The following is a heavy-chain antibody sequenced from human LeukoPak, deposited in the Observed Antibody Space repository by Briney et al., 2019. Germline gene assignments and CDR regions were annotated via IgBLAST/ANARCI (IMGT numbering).Heavy chain of an antibody. D-gene: IGHD2-21*02. Sequence: GASVKVSCKASGYTFTGYYMHWVRQAPGQGLEWMGRINPNSGGTNYAKKFQGRVTMTRDTSISTAYMELSRLRSDDTAVYYCATMPPRFKVVTAIHGYWGQGTLVTVSS. J-gene: IGHJ4*02. V-gene: IGHV1-2*06. CDR1: GYTFTGYY. CDR2: INPNSGGT. CDR3: ATMPPRFKVVTAIHGY.